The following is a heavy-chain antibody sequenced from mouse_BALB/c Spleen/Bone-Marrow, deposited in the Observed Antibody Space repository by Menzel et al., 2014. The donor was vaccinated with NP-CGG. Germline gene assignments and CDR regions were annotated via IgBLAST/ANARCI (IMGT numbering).Heavy chain of an antibody. J-gene: IGHJ2*01. V-gene: IGHV2-9*02. CDR3: ARDGNYYFDY. D-gene: IGHD2-1*01. CDR1: GFSLTSYG. CDR2: IWAGGST. Sequence: VQLVESGPGLVAPSQSLSITCTASGFSLTSYGVHWVRQPPGKGLEWLGVIWAGGSTNYNSALMSRLSISKDNSKSQVFLKMNSLQTDDTAMYYCARDGNYYFDYWGQGTTLTVSS.